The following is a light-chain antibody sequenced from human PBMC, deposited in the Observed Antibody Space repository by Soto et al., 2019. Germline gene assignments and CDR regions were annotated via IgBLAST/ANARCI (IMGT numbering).Light chain of an antibody. V-gene: IGKV1-33*01. J-gene: IGKJ1*01. CDR3: QQYDNLPT. CDR2: DAS. CDR1: QDISNY. Sequence: DIQMTQSPSSLSASVGDRVTITCQASQDISNYLNWYQQKPGKAPKLLIYDASNLETGVPSRFSGSGSGTDFTFTFSSLQPEDIATYYCQQYDNLPTFGQGTKV.